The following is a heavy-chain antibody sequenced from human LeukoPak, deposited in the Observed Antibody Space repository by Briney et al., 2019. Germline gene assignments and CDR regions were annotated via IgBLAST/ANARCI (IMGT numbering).Heavy chain of an antibody. D-gene: IGHD1-14*01. V-gene: IGHV3-11*01. CDR2: ISSSGSTI. J-gene: IGHJ4*02. CDR3: ARGRSRFMYYFDY. Sequence: GGSLRLSCAASGFTFSNYGMSWVRQAPGKGLEWVSYISSSGSTIYYADSVKGRFTISRDNAKNSLYLQMNSLRAEDTAVYYCARGRSRFMYYFDYWGQGTLVTVSS. CDR1: GFTFSNYG.